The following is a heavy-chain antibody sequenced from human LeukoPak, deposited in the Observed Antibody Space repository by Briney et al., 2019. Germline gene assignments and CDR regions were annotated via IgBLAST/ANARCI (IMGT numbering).Heavy chain of an antibody. J-gene: IGHJ5*02. CDR2: TSGGGGST. CDR3: AKDRLGVLFWSGYYTT. CDR1: AFTFDDYH. Sequence: PGGSVTCYCAASAFTFDDYHMLRVRQAPGKGLVGVSHTSGGGGSTYYAFSVKGRFTISTYNSTNYLYLRMHSLREKDAAYYYCAKDRLGVLFWSGYYTTWGQGTLVTVSS. V-gene: IGHV3-43*02. D-gene: IGHD3-3*01.